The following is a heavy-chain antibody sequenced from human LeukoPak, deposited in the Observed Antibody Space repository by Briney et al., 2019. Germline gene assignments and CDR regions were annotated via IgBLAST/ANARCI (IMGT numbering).Heavy chain of an antibody. CDR3: AICRKFYSDSSGYCNYFDY. V-gene: IGHV4-59*08. CDR2: IFYARST. CDR1: GDSISSYY. Sequence: WEILSLTCTVSGDSISSYYWSWIRQPPGKGLEWIGYIFYARSTNYNPSLKSRVTISVDASKNQFSLKLSSVTAADTAVYYCAICRKFYSDSSGYCNYFDYWGQGTLVSVCS. D-gene: IGHD3-22*01. J-gene: IGHJ4*02.